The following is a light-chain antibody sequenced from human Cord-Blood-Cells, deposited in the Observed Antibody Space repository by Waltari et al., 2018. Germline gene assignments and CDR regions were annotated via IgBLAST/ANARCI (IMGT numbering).Light chain of an antibody. J-gene: IGKJ4*01. CDR2: AAS. CDR3: QQSYSTPGLT. V-gene: IGKV1-39*01. Sequence: DIQMTQSPSSLSASVGDQVTITCRASQSISSYLNWYQQKPGKAPKLLIYAASSLQSGVPSRFSGSGSGTDFTLTISSLQPEDFATYYCQQSYSTPGLTFGGGTKVEIK. CDR1: QSISSY.